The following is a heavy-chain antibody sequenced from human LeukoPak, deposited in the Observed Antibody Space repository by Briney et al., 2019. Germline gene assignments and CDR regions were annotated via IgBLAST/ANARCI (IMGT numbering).Heavy chain of an antibody. D-gene: IGHD4-17*01. Sequence: GESLRLSRAASGFTFSSYSMNWVRQAPGKGLEWVSYISSDSTTIYYAASVKGRFTISRDNAKNSLYLQMNSLRDEDTAVYFCARDYYGDYLFDHWGQGTLVTVSS. J-gene: IGHJ4*02. V-gene: IGHV3-48*02. CDR1: GFTFSSYS. CDR2: ISSDSTTI. CDR3: ARDYYGDYLFDH.